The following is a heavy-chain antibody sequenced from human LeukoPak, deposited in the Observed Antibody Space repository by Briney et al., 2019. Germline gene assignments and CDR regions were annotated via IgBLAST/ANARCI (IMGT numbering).Heavy chain of an antibody. J-gene: IGHJ6*03. CDR1: GYTFTGYY. V-gene: IGHV1-2*06. Sequence: ASVKVSCKASGYTFTGYYMHLVRQAPGQGLEWMGRINPNSGGTNYAQKFQGRVTMTRDTSISTAYMELSRLRSDDTAVYYCARVVTAVYYYYRDVWGKGTTVTVSS. D-gene: IGHD2-21*02. CDR2: INPNSGGT. CDR3: ARVVTAVYYYYRDV.